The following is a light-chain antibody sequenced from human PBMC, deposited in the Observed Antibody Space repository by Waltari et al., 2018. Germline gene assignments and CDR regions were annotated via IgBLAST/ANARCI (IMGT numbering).Light chain of an antibody. CDR2: GAS. CDR3: MQYHSYPHT. J-gene: IGKJ2*01. CDR1: QAISGS. V-gene: IGKV1-NL1*01. Sequence: DIQMTQSPSSQSSSPGARVTFTCRASQAISGSLAWYQQRSGQAPKLLLFGASRLQSGVPSRFTGDGSGTDYSLTISSLQPEDFATYFCMQYHSYPHTFGQGTKLDI.